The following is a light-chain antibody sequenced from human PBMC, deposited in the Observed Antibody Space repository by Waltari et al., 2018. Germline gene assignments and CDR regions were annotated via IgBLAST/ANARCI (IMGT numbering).Light chain of an antibody. CDR3: QQYYAAPYT. Sequence: IVMTQSPGSLAVSLGGRATINCKSSRSVLDTSKNKNFLAWYQLKPGQSPKLLIYWASTRESGVPDRFSASVSGTDFTLTISSLQAEDVAIYSCQQYYAAPYTFGQGTKVEIK. CDR2: WAS. J-gene: IGKJ2*01. CDR1: RSVLDTSKNKNF. V-gene: IGKV4-1*01.